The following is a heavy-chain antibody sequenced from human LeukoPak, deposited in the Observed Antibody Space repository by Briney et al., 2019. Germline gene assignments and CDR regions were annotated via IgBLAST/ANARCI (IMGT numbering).Heavy chain of an antibody. Sequence: ASVKVSCKASGYTFTGYYIHWVRQAPGQGLEWMGWIDPNSGGTIYAQKFQGRVTMTRDTSISTAYMELSRLRSDDTAVYYCARDPSRYYGSGSYYSFMDVWGQGTTVTVSS. CDR3: ARDPSRYYGSGSYYSFMDV. CDR2: IDPNSGGT. J-gene: IGHJ6*02. V-gene: IGHV1-2*02. CDR1: GYTFTGYY. D-gene: IGHD3-10*01.